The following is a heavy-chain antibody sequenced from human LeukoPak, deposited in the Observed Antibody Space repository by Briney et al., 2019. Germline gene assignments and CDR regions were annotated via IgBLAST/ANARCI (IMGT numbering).Heavy chain of an antibody. J-gene: IGHJ3*02. CDR1: GYTFTSYA. D-gene: IGHD4-17*01. Sequence: ASVKVSCKASGYTFTSYAMHWVRQAPGQGLEWMGIINPSGGSTSYAQKFQGRATMTRDTSTSTVYMELSSLRSEDTAVYYCARPYGDFDAFDIWGQGTMVTVSS. CDR2: INPSGGST. CDR3: ARPYGDFDAFDI. V-gene: IGHV1-46*01.